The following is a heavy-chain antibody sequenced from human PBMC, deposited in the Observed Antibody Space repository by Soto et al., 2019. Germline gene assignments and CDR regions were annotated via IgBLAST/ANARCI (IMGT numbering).Heavy chain of an antibody. CDR2: ISYDGNNK. V-gene: IGHV3-30*03. J-gene: IGHJ4*02. CDR3: ARESEDLTSNFDY. CDR1: GFTFSTYG. Sequence: QTGGSLRLSCAASGFTFSTYGMHWVRQAPGKGLEWVAVISYDGNNKYYADSVKGRFTISRDNSKNTLYLQMNSLRAEDTAVYYCARESEDLTSNFDYWGQGTLVTISS.